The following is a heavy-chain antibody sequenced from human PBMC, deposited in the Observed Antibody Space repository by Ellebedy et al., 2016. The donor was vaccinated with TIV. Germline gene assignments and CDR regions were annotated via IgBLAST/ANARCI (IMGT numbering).Heavy chain of an antibody. J-gene: IGHJ5*02. CDR2: ISPDGVGT. CDR1: GFTFSTYW. Sequence: GESLKISCAASGFTFSTYWMHWVRQTPEKGLVWVSCISPDGVGTIYADSVKGRLSVSRANAKNILYLEMNSLRVEDTAVYYCAKTMVNEFDPWGQGIQVTVSS. CDR3: AKTMVNEFDP. V-gene: IGHV3-74*01. D-gene: IGHD4/OR15-4a*01.